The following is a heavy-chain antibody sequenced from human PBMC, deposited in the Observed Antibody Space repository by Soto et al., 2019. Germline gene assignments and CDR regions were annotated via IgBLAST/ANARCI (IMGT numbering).Heavy chain of an antibody. CDR3: AKDTVNCSGGSCHYYMDV. Sequence: GGSLRLSCAASGFTFSSYSMNWVRQAPGKGLEWVSFISSSSSYIYYADSVKGRFTISRDNAKNSLYLQMNSLRAEDTALYYCAKDTVNCSGGSCHYYMDVWGKGTTVTVSS. J-gene: IGHJ6*03. D-gene: IGHD2-15*01. V-gene: IGHV3-21*04. CDR1: GFTFSSYS. CDR2: ISSSSSYI.